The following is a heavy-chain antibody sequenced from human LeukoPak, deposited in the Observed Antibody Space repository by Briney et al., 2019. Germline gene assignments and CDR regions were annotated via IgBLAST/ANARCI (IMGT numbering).Heavy chain of an antibody. D-gene: IGHD3-10*01. CDR2: IHYSGST. CDR1: GGSISSGSYY. V-gene: IGHV4-61*02. J-gene: IGHJ5*02. Sequence: PSQTLSLTCTVSGGSISSGSYYWSWIRQPAGKGLEWIGSIHYSGSTYYNPSLKTRVTISVETSKNQFSLRLSSVTAADTAVYYCARGTPSDSGSGSWLSRTFNWFDPWGQGTLVTVSS. CDR3: ARGTPSDSGSGSWLSRTFNWFDP.